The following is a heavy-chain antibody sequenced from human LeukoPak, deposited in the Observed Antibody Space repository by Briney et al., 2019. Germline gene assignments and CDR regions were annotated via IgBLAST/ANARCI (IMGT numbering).Heavy chain of an antibody. CDR1: GGTFSSYA. Sequence: GASVKVSCKASGGTFSSYAISWVRQAPGQGLEWMGGIIPIFGTANYAQKFQGRVTITADKSTSTAYMEMSSLRSEDTAVYYCARHTYLGYSYGYNAFDIWGQGTMVTVSS. CDR2: IIPIFGTA. D-gene: IGHD5-18*01. CDR3: ARHTYLGYSYGYNAFDI. V-gene: IGHV1-69*06. J-gene: IGHJ3*02.